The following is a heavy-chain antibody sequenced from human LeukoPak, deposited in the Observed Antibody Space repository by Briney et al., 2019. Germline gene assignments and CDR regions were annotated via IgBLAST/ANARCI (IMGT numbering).Heavy chain of an antibody. CDR3: ARDPTQRYYAFATDY. CDR1: GFTFSNHW. D-gene: IGHD3-3*01. Sequence: GGSLRLSCVVSGFTFSNHWMNWVRQAPGKWLEWVSSISSTSNYIYYTDSMKGRFTISRDNAKNSLFLQMNSLRAEDTAVYYCARDPTQRYYAFATDYWGQGTLVTVSS. V-gene: IGHV3-21*01. CDR2: ISSTSNYI. J-gene: IGHJ4*02.